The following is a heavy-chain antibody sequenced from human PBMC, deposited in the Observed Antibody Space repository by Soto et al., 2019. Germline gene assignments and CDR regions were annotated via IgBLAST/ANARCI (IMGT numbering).Heavy chain of an antibody. CDR3: ARDFGQITMVRGVNSDYYYGTDV. D-gene: IGHD3-10*01. V-gene: IGHV1-46*01. Sequence: GASVKVSCKASGYTFTSYYMHWVRQAPGQGLEWMGIINPSGGSTSYAQKFQGRVTMTRDTSTSTVYMELSSLRSEDTAVYYCARDFGQITMVRGVNSDYYYGTDVWGQGTTVTAS. J-gene: IGHJ6*02. CDR2: INPSGGST. CDR1: GYTFTSYY.